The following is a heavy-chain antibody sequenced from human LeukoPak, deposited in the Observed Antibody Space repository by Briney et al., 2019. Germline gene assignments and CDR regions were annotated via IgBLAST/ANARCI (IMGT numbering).Heavy chain of an antibody. Sequence: GGSLRLSCAASGFTVSSNYMSWVRQAPGKGLEWVSVIYSGGSTYYADSVKGRFTISRDNSKNTLYLQMNSLRAEDTAVYYCATGPYSSSWYPPLGYWGQGTLVTVSS. CDR2: IYSGGST. CDR3: ATGPYSSSWYPPLGY. J-gene: IGHJ4*02. CDR1: GFTVSSNY. V-gene: IGHV3-53*01. D-gene: IGHD6-13*01.